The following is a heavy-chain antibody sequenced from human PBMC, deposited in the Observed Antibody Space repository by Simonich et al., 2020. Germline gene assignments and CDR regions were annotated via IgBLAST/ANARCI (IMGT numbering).Heavy chain of an antibody. Sequence: EMQLVESGGGLVKPGGSLRLSCAASGFTFSSYSMNWVRQAPGKGREWVANIKQDGSEKYYVDSVKGRFTISRDNAKNSLYLQMNSLRAEDTAVYYCARDREVYGSGSYYNYWGQGTLVTVSS. CDR2: IKQDGSEK. J-gene: IGHJ4*02. D-gene: IGHD3-10*01. CDR1: GFTFSSYS. CDR3: ARDREVYGSGSYYNY. V-gene: IGHV3-7*01.